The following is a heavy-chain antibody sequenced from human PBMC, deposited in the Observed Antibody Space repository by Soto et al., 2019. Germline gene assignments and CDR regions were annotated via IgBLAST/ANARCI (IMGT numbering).Heavy chain of an antibody. V-gene: IGHV3-23*01. Sequence: EVQLLESGGGLVQPGGSLRLSCAASGFTFSSYAMSWVRQAPGKGLEWVSAISGSGGSTYYADSVKGRFTISRDNSKNTLYLQMNSLRAEDTAIYYCSRGRGYCSSTSCPRHGMDVWGQGNTVTVSS. CDR3: SRGRGYCSSTSCPRHGMDV. J-gene: IGHJ6*02. CDR2: ISGSGGST. CDR1: GFTFSSYA. D-gene: IGHD2-2*01.